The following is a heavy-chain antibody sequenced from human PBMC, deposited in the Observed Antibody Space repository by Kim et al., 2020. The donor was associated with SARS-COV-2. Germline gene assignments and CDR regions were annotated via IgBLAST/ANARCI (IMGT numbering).Heavy chain of an antibody. CDR1: GFTFSSYS. D-gene: IGHD5-12*01. J-gene: IGHJ6*02. V-gene: IGHV3-21*01. Sequence: GGSLRLSGAASGFTFSSYSMNWVRQAPGKGLEWVSSISSSSSYIYYADSVKGRFTISRDNAKNSLYLQMNSLRAEDTAVYYCARDPPGDGYAWWYYYYGMDVWGQGTTVTVSS. CDR3: ARDPPGDGYAWWYYYYGMDV. CDR2: ISSSSSYI.